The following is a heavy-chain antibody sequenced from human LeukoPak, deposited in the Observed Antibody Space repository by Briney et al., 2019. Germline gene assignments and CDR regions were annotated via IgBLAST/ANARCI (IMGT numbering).Heavy chain of an antibody. CDR1: GGSISSYY. J-gene: IGHJ5*02. CDR2: IYTSGST. Sequence: SETLSLTCTVSGGSISSYYWSWIRQPAGKGLEWIGRIYTSGSTNYNPSLKCRVTMSVDTSKNQFSLKLSSVTAAVTAVYYCARDAYYYGHPVNWFDPWGQGTLVTVSS. D-gene: IGHD3-10*01. CDR3: ARDAYYYGHPVNWFDP. V-gene: IGHV4-4*07.